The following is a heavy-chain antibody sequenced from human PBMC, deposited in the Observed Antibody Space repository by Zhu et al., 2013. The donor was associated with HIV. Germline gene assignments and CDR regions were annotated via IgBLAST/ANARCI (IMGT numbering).Heavy chain of an antibody. CDR3: AREKNYYDSSGSEYAPGTDY. V-gene: IGHV1-69*01. D-gene: IGHD3-22*01. Sequence: QVQLVQSGAEVKKPGSSVKVSCKASGGTFSSYAISWVRQAPGQGLEWMGGIIPIFGTANYAQKFQGRVTITADESTSTAYMELSSLRSEDTAVYYCAREKNYYDSSGSEYAPGTDYWGQGTLVTVSS. CDR2: IIPIFGTA. J-gene: IGHJ4*02. CDR1: GGTFSSYA.